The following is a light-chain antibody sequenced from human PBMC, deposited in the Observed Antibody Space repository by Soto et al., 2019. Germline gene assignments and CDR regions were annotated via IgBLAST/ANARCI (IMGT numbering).Light chain of an antibody. CDR2: DVS. Sequence: QSALAQPASVSGSPGQSITISCTGTSSDIGTYNYVSWYQQHAGKVPKLMIYDVSNRPSGVSDRFSGYKSGNTASLTISGLQAEDEADYYCTSYTSSRTVVFGGGTKLTVL. CDR1: SSDIGTYNY. CDR3: TSYTSSRTVV. J-gene: IGLJ2*01. V-gene: IGLV2-14*03.